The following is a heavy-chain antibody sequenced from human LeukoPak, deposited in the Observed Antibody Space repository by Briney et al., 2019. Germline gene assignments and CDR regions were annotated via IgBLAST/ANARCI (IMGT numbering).Heavy chain of an antibody. J-gene: IGHJ4*02. CDR3: ARAVLYCSGGSCYSPRGLDY. CDR2: ISSSTI. CDR1: GFTFSSYS. D-gene: IGHD2-15*01. Sequence: PGGSLRLSCAASGFTFSSYSMNWVRQAPGKGLEWVSYISSSTIYYADSVKGRFTVSRDNAKNSLYLQMNSLRAEDTALYYCARAVLYCSGGSCYSPRGLDYWGQGTLVTVSS. V-gene: IGHV3-48*01.